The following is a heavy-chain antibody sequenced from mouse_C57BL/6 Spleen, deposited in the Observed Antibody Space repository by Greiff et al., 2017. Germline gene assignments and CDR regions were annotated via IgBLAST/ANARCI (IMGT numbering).Heavy chain of an antibody. V-gene: IGHV5-9-1*02. D-gene: IGHD1-1*01. CDR2: ISSGGDYI. Sequence: DVHLVESGEGLVKPGGSLKLSCAASGFTFSSYAMSWVRQTPEKRLEWVAYISSGGDYIYYADTVKGRFTISRDNARNTLYLQMSSLKSEDTAMYYCTRGDRTGYFDYWGQGTTLTVSS. J-gene: IGHJ2*01. CDR3: TRGDRTGYFDY. CDR1: GFTFSSYA.